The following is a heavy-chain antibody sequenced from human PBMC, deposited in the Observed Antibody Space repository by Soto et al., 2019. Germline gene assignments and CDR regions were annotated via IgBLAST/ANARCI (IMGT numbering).Heavy chain of an antibody. CDR1: GFSFSFSG. CDR3: ARGLAKVAGGAFDI. D-gene: IGHD3-16*01. J-gene: IGHJ3*02. V-gene: IGHV3-33*01. CDR2: LWYDGSSE. Sequence: QVHLVESGGGVVQPGRSLRLSCAASGFSFSFSGMHWVRQAPGKGLEWVAGLWYDGSSENYAESVKGRFTISRHNSKNTLYLQMDSLRVDSPAMDYCARGLAKVAGGAFDIWGQGTVVIVSS.